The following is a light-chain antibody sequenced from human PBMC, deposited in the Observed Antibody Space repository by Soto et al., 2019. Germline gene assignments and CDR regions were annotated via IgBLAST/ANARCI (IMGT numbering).Light chain of an antibody. V-gene: IGLV7-43*01. CDR3: MLYYGGAGV. Sequence: QAVVTPEPSVTVSPGGTVTLTCAPTTGAVTSGNFPSWFQQKPGQPPRSLIYSIDSKHSWTPARFSGSLLEGNAGLTLSGAKPEDEREYYCMLYYGGAGVFGTGTKQTVL. CDR2: SID. CDR1: TGAVTSGNF. J-gene: IGLJ1*01.